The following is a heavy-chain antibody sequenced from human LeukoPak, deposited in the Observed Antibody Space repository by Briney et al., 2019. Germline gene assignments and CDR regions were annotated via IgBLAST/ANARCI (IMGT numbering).Heavy chain of an antibody. CDR2: ISTSSRYI. Sequence: GGSLRLFCAASGFTLSNYDMNWVRQAPGKGLEWVSSISTSSRYIYYKDSVRGRFTISRDDAKNSLYLEMNSLRAEDTAVYYCARADCSSSTCYLRRTWFDPWGQGTLVTVSS. CDR3: ARADCSSSTCYLRRTWFDP. J-gene: IGHJ5*02. V-gene: IGHV3-21*01. D-gene: IGHD2-2*01. CDR1: GFTLSNYD.